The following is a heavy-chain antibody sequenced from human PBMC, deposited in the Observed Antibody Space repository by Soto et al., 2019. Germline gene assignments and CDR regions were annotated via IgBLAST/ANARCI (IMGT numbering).Heavy chain of an antibody. Sequence: SGTLSLTCMVSGYSFTSSGYYGAWVRQPPGKVLEWIGSMFYSGLTYYNPSLKSRVTLSVDTSKNQFSVRLNSVTAADTAVYYCAPLSVSLSGPYGIHVWGQGTTVTVSS. CDR3: APLSVSLSGPYGIHV. D-gene: IGHD2-15*01. CDR1: GYSFTSSGYY. J-gene: IGHJ6*02. V-gene: IGHV4-39*01. CDR2: MFYSGLT.